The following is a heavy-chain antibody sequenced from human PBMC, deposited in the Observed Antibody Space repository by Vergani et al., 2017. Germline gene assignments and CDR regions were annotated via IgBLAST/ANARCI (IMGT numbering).Heavy chain of an antibody. CDR1: GFTFSSYS. D-gene: IGHD3-3*01. J-gene: IGHJ6*03. CDR3: ARDTYYDFWSGYYTGPYYYYYYMDV. CDR2: ISSSSSYI. Sequence: EVQLVESGGGLVKPGGSLRLSCAASGFTFSSYSMNWVRQAPGKGLEWVSSISSSSSYIYYADSVKGRLTISRDNAKNSLYLQMNILRAEDTAVYYCARDTYYDFWSGYYTGPYYYYYYMDVWGKGTTVTVSS. V-gene: IGHV3-21*01.